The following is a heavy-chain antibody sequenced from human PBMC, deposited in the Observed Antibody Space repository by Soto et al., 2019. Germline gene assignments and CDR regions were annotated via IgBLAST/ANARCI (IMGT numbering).Heavy chain of an antibody. CDR3: ARDRGYSYGYFDF. Sequence: QVQLQESGPGLVKPSETLSLTCTVSGGSVSSANYYWSWIRQPPGKGLEWIGYVSHSGSTNCNPCLRSRFITSVDTAKNQFSLKLNSVTAADTAVYYCARDRGYSYGYFDFWGQGTLVTVSS. V-gene: IGHV4-61*01. J-gene: IGHJ4*02. D-gene: IGHD5-18*01. CDR1: GGSVSSANYY. CDR2: VSHSGST.